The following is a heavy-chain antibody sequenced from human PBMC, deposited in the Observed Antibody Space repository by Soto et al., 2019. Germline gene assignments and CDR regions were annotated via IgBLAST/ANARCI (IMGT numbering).Heavy chain of an antibody. V-gene: IGHV1-18*01. D-gene: IGHD3-9*01. CDR3: ARDYDFDWLLGSPDY. Sequence: QVQLVQSGAELKKPGASVKVSCKASGYTFTSYGISWVRQAPGQGLEWMGWISAYNGNTNYAQKLQGRVTMTTDTSTSTAYMELRSLRSDDTAVYYCARDYDFDWLLGSPDYWGQGTLVTVSS. J-gene: IGHJ4*02. CDR2: ISAYNGNT. CDR1: GYTFTSYG.